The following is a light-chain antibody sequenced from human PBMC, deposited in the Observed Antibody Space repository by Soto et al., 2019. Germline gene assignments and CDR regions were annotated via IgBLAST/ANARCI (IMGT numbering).Light chain of an antibody. Sequence: QSALTQPPSASGTPGQRVTISCSGSSSNIGSNYVYWYQQLPGTAPKLLIYRNNQRPSGVPDRFSGSKSGTSASLAISGLRSEDEADYYCAAWDDSLSGSYVFGTGPKATVL. J-gene: IGLJ1*01. CDR1: SSNIGSNY. CDR3: AAWDDSLSGSYV. V-gene: IGLV1-47*01. CDR2: RNN.